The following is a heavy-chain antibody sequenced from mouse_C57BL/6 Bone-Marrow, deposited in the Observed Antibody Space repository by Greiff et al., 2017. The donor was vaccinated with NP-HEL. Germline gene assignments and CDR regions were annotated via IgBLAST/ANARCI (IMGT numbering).Heavy chain of an antibody. CDR3: ARIYYDYVLFAY. Sequence: VQLQQSGPELVKPGASVKISCKASGYSFTSYYIHWVKQRPGQGLEWIGWIYPGSGNTKYNEKFKGKATLTADTSSSTAYMQLSSLTSEDSAVYYCARIYYDYVLFAYWGQGTLVTVSA. CDR2: IYPGSGNT. D-gene: IGHD2-4*01. J-gene: IGHJ3*01. V-gene: IGHV1-66*01. CDR1: GYSFTSYY.